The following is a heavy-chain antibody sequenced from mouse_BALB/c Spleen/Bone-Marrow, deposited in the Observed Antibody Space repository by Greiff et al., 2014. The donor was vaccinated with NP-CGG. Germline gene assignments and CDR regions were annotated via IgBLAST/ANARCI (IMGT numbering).Heavy chain of an antibody. J-gene: IGHJ4*01. CDR2: ISPSNGRS. CDR3: TRSELRRGGYALDY. V-gene: IGHV1S81*02. CDR1: GYSFTSYW. Sequence: QVQLQQSRAELVKPGASVKLSCKASGYSFTSYWMHWVKQRPGQGLEWIGEISPSNGRSNYNEKFKSKATLTVDKSSSTAYMQLSGLTSEDSAVYNCTRSELRRGGYALDYWGLGTSVTVSS. D-gene: IGHD2-12*01.